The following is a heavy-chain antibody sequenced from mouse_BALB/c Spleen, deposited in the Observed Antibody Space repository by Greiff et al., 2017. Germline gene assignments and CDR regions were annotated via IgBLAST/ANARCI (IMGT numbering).Heavy chain of an antibody. V-gene: IGHV5-12-2*01. CDR3: ARHQDWYFDV. Sequence: EVQVVESGGGLVQPGGSLKLSCAASGFTFSSYTMSWVRQTPEKRLEWVAYISNGGGSTYYPDTVKGRFTISRDNAKNTLYLQMSSLKSEDTAMYYCARHQDWYFDVWGAGTTVTVSS. CDR2: ISNGGGST. CDR1: GFTFSSYT. J-gene: IGHJ1*01.